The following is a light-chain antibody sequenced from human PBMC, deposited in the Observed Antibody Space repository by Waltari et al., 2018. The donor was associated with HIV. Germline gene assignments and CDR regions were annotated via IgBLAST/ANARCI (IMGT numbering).Light chain of an antibody. Sequence: QSALTQSASVSGSPGQSITISCTGTSSDVGSYNLVSWYQQHPGKAPKLMIYEVSKRPSGVSNRFSGSKSGNTASLTISGLQAEDEADYYCCSYAGSSTPVFGGGTKLTVL. J-gene: IGLJ2*01. CDR1: SSDVGSYNL. CDR3: CSYAGSSTPV. CDR2: EVS. V-gene: IGLV2-23*02.